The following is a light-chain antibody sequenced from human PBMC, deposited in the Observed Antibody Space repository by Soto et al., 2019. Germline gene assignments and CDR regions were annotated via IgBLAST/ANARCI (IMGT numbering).Light chain of an antibody. Sequence: QSALTQPRSVSGSPGQSVTICCTGTSSDVGGYNFVSWYQHHPGKAPKLMIYDVSKRPSGVPDRFSGSKSGNTASLTISGLQAEDEADYYCCSYAGSYTWVFGTGTKVTVL. CDR2: DVS. J-gene: IGLJ1*01. CDR1: SSDVGGYNF. CDR3: CSYAGSYTWV. V-gene: IGLV2-11*01.